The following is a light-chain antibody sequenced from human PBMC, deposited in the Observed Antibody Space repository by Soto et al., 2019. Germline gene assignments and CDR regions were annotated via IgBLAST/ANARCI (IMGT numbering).Light chain of an antibody. CDR3: QRYNSPPWT. V-gene: IGKV1-5*03. J-gene: IGKJ1*01. CDR2: KAS. Sequence: DIQMTQSPSTLSASVGDRVTITCRASQSISIWLAWYQQRPGKVPRLLIYKASTLESGVPARFSGSGSGTEFTLTISSLQPDDNATYYCQRYNSPPWTFGQGTKVEIK. CDR1: QSISIW.